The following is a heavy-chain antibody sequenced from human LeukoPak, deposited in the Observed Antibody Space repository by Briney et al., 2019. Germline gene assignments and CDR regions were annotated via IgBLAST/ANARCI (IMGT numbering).Heavy chain of an antibody. V-gene: IGHV3-21*01. CDR1: GFTFSSYS. CDR3: ARFGGNSEGYYFDY. Sequence: PGGSLRLSCAASGFTFSSYSMNRVRQAPGKGLEWVSSISSSSSYIYYADSVKGRFTISRDNAKNSLYLQMNSLRAEDTAVYYCARFGGNSEGYYFDYWGQGTLVTVSS. J-gene: IGHJ4*02. D-gene: IGHD4-23*01. CDR2: ISSSSSYI.